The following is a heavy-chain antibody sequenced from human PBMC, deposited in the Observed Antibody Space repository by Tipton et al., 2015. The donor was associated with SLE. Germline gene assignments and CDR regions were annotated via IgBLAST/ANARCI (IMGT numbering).Heavy chain of an antibody. CDR1: GFTFSSYA. D-gene: IGHD1-26*01. J-gene: IGHJ5*02. CDR2: INHSGST. V-gene: IGHV4-34*01. CDR3: ARGRGIVGVNWFDP. Sequence: LRLSCAASGFTFSSYAMSWVRQAPGKGLEWIGEINHSGSTNYNPSLKSRVTISVDTSKNQFSLKLSSVTAADTAVYYCARGRGIVGVNWFDPWGQGTLVTVSS.